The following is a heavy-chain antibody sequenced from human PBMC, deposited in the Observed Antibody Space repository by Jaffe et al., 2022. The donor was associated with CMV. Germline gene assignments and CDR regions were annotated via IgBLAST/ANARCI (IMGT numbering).Heavy chain of an antibody. CDR1: GGSISSSSYY. J-gene: IGHJ5*02. D-gene: IGHD6-6*01. Sequence: QLQLQESGPGLVKPSETLSLTCTVSGGSISSSSYYWGWIRQPPGKGLEWIGSIYYSGSTYYNPSLKSRVTISVDTSKNQFSLKLSSVTAADTAVYYCARHLSSTRIAARPGGWFDPWGQGTLVTVSS. CDR3: ARHLSSTRIAARPGGWFDP. V-gene: IGHV4-39*01. CDR2: IYYSGST.